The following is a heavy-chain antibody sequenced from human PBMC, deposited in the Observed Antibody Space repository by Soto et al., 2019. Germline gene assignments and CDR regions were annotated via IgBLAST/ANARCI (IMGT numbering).Heavy chain of an antibody. V-gene: IGHV1-69*12. Sequence: QVQLVQSGAEVKKPGSSVKVSCKASGGTFSSYAISWVRQAPGQGLEWMGGIIPIFCTADYAQKFQGRVTIPADESKSTADRELSSLRSEDTAVYYGASHYDSSGYYYRGLDYWGQGTLVTVSS. J-gene: IGHJ4*02. D-gene: IGHD3-22*01. CDR1: GGTFSSYA. CDR2: IIPIFCTA. CDR3: ASHYDSSGYYYRGLDY.